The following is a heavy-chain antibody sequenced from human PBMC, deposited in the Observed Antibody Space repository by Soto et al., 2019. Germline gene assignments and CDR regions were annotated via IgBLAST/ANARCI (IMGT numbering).Heavy chain of an antibody. D-gene: IGHD5-12*01. Sequence: SETLSLTCTVSGGSISSSSYYWGWIRQPPGKGLEWIGSIYYSGSTYYNPSLKSRVTISVDTSKNQFSLKLSSVTAADTAVYYCARHLPSGYALRGYFDYWGQGTLVTVSS. CDR3: ARHLPSGYALRGYFDY. J-gene: IGHJ4*02. CDR1: GGSISSSSYY. CDR2: IYYSGST. V-gene: IGHV4-39*01.